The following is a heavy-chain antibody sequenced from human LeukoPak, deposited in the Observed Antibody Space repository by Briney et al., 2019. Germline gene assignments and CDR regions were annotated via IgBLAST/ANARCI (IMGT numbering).Heavy chain of an antibody. CDR2: IDGSGGTT. J-gene: IGHJ4*02. V-gene: IGHV3-23*01. Sequence: PGGSLRLSCAASGFTFTRNAMAWVRQAPGKGPEWVSAIDGSGGTTFYADSVKGRVTISRVQSTNTVYLQMNSLRADDTAVYYCAKAHCSSTSCSRADNWGQGTLVTVSS. D-gene: IGHD2-2*01. CDR1: GFTFTRNA. CDR3: AKAHCSSTSCSRADN.